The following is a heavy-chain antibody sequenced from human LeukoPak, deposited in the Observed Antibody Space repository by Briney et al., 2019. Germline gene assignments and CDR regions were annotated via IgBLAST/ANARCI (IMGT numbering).Heavy chain of an antibody. Sequence: GASVKVSCKASGYTFTSYAIQWVRQAPGQRLEWMGWINAGNGDTKYSQRFQGRVTITRDTSASTAYMELSSLRSEDTAVYYCARDSSRSYRYSSGCLFDYWGQGTLVTVSS. CDR2: INAGNGDT. J-gene: IGHJ4*02. V-gene: IGHV1-3*01. CDR1: GYTFTSYA. CDR3: ARDSSRSYRYSSGCLFDY. D-gene: IGHD6-19*01.